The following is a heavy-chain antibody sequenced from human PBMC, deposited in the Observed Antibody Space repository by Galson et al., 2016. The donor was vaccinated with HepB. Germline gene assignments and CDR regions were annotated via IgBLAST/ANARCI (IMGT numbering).Heavy chain of an antibody. V-gene: IGHV3-30*03. CDR3: VGNDSYSSNWPGY. J-gene: IGHJ4*02. D-gene: IGHD7-27*01. CDR1: GFALSSYA. Sequence: SLRLACAVSGFALSSYAMHCVRQVSGKGLEWVADISCDGGKQNYADSGKGRFSISRDTSSVYRQMSSLTPADTGLYSCVGNDSYSSNWPGYWGQGTLVIVSS. CDR2: ISCDGGKQ.